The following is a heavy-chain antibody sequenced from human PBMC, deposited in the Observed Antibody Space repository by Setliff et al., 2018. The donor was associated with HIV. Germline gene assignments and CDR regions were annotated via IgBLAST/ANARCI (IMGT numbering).Heavy chain of an antibody. D-gene: IGHD6-13*01. CDR1: GGTFSSYG. CDR3: ARVGHSSSYHYYGMDV. CDR2: IVPMFGTG. V-gene: IGHV1-69*05. Sequence: SVKVSCKTSGGTFSSYGISWVRQAPGQGLEWMGGIVPMFGTGFYAQKFQGRVTITTDESRSTAYMELSSLSSEDTAVFYCARVGHSSSYHYYGMDVWGQGTTVTVSS. J-gene: IGHJ6*02.